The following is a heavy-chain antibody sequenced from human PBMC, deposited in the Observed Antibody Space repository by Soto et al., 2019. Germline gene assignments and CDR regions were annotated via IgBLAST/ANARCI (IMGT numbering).Heavy chain of an antibody. CDR3: ARILSSGHSDY. V-gene: IGHV4-34*01. J-gene: IGHJ4*02. D-gene: IGHD2-15*01. Sequence: PSETLSLTCAVYGGSFSGYYLSWIRQPPGKGLEWIGEINHSGSTNYNPSLKSRVTISVDTSKNQFSLKLSSVTAADTAVYYCARILSSGHSDYWGQGTLVTVSS. CDR1: GGSFSGYY. CDR2: INHSGST.